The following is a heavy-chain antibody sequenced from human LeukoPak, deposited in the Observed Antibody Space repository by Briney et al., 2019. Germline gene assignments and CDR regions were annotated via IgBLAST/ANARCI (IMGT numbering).Heavy chain of an antibody. CDR3: AKGTGIVWVFATFDY. CDR2: ISGSGGST. CDR1: GLTFSSYG. D-gene: IGHD3-22*01. J-gene: IGHJ4*02. V-gene: IGHV3-23*01. Sequence: PGGSLRLSCAPSGLTFSSYGMSWPRQAPGKGLEWVSDISGSGGSTYYADSVKGRFTISRDNSKNTLYLQMNSLRAEDTAVYYCAKGTGIVWVFATFDYWGQGTLVTVSS.